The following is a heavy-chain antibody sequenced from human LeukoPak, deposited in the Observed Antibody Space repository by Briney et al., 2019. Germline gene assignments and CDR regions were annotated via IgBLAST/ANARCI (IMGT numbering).Heavy chain of an antibody. CDR3: ARLRYFDWTDAFDI. D-gene: IGHD3-9*01. V-gene: IGHV4-34*01. Sequence: PSETLSLTCAVYGGSFSGYYWSWIRQPPGKGLEWIGEINHSGSTNYNPSLKSRVTISVDTSKNQFSLKLSSVTAADTAVYYCARLRYFDWTDAFDIWGQGTMVTLSS. CDR2: INHSGST. CDR1: GGSFSGYY. J-gene: IGHJ3*02.